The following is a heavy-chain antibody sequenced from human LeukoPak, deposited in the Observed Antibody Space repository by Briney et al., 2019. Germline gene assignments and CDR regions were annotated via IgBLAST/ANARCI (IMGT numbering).Heavy chain of an antibody. J-gene: IGHJ1*01. Sequence: PGGSLRLSCAASGFTFSSYAMHWVRQAPGKGLEWVAVISYDGSNKYYADSVKGRFTISRDNYKNTLYLQMNSLRAEDTAVYYCARDPYDSSGYYLVYFQHWGQGTLVTVSS. CDR2: ISYDGSNK. D-gene: IGHD3-22*01. CDR1: GFTFSSYA. CDR3: ARDPYDSSGYYLVYFQH. V-gene: IGHV3-30-3*01.